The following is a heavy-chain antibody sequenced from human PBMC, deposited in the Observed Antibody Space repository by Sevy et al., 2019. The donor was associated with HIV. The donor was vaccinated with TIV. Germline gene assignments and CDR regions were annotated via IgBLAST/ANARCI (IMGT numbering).Heavy chain of an antibody. CDR2: IFYSGSP. CDR3: ASHNYSDRSGYYYPVWFDY. D-gene: IGHD3-22*01. Sequence: SETLSLTCTVSSGSISSSTYYWAWIRQPPGKGLEWIGSIFYSGSPYYNPSLQSRLTISVDTSKNQFSLKRSSVTAAETAVYYCASHNYSDRSGYYYPVWFDYWGRGTLVTVSS. V-gene: IGHV4-39*01. CDR1: SGSISSSTYY. J-gene: IGHJ4*02.